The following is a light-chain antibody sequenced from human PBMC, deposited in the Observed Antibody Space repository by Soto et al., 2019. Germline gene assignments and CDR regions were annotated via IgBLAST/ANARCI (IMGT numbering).Light chain of an antibody. V-gene: IGLV2-14*01. J-gene: IGLJ2*01. CDR2: DVS. CDR1: GSDVGGYNY. CDR3: SSYTSSSTPVV. Sequence: QSVLTQPASVSGSPGQSLTISCTGTGSDVGGYNYVSWYQQHPGKAPKLMIYDVSNRPSGVSNRFSGSKSGNTASLTISGLQAEDEADYYCSSYTSSSTPVVFGGGTKVTVL.